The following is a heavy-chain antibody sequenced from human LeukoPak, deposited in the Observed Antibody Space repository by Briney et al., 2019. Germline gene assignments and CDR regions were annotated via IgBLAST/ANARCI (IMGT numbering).Heavy chain of an antibody. V-gene: IGHV1-69*01. J-gene: IGHJ4*02. CDR1: GGTFSSYA. Sequence: ASVKVSCKASGGTFSSYAISWVRQAPGQGLEWMGGIIPIFGTANYAQKFQGRVTITADESTSTAYMGLSSLRSEDTAVYYCARAQQQLAPFDYWGQGTLVTVSS. CDR3: ARAQQQLAPFDY. D-gene: IGHD6-13*01. CDR2: IIPIFGTA.